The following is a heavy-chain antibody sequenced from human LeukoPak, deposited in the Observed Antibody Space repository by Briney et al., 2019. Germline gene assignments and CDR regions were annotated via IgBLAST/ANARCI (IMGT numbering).Heavy chain of an antibody. J-gene: IGHJ4*02. CDR1: GFTVSSNY. V-gene: IGHV3-53*01. CDR3: ARMDYDSSGYYYGYFDY. CDR2: IYSGGST. Sequence: GGSLRLSCAASGFTVSSNYMSWVRQAPGKGLEGVSVIYSGGSTYYADSVKGRFTISRDNSKNTLYLQMNSLRAEDTAVYYCARMDYDSSGYYYGYFDYWGQGTLVTVSS. D-gene: IGHD3-22*01.